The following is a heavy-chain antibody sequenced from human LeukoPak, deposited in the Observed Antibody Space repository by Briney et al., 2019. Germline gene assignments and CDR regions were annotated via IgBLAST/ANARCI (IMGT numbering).Heavy chain of an antibody. CDR1: GFTFSSYA. J-gene: IGHJ4*02. V-gene: IGHV3-30*04. CDR2: ISYDGSNK. D-gene: IGHD1-26*01. CDR3: ARDCGSLNDY. Sequence: GGSLRLSCAASGFTFSSYAMSWVRQAPGKGLEWVAVISYDGSNKYYADSVKGRFTISRDNSKNTLYLQMNSLRAEDTAVYYCARDCGSLNDYWGQGTLVTVSS.